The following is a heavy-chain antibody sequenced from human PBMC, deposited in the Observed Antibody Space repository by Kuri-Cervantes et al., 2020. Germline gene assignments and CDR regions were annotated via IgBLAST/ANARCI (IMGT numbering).Heavy chain of an antibody. D-gene: IGHD6-19*01. Sequence: GESLKISCAASGFTFSSYSMSWVRQAPGKGLEWVSAISGSGGSTYYADSVKGRFTISRDNSKNTLYLQMNSLRAEDTTVYYCAKETAAVAGIAYFDYWGQGTLVTVSS. CDR1: GFTFSSYS. J-gene: IGHJ4*02. V-gene: IGHV3-23*01. CDR2: ISGSGGST. CDR3: AKETAAVAGIAYFDY.